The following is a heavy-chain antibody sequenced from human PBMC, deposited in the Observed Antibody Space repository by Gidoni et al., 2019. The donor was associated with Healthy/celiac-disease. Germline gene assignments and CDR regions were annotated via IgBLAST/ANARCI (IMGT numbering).Heavy chain of an antibody. D-gene: IGHD4-17*01. V-gene: IGHV3-30*18. CDR1: GFTFSRYG. CDR2: ISYDGSNK. J-gene: IGHJ6*02. CDR3: AKDNYGDSLYYYYGMDV. Sequence: QVQLVESGGGVVQPGRSLRLSCAASGFTFSRYGMHWVRQAPGKGLEWVAVISYDGSNKYYADSVKGRFTISRDNSKNTLYLQMNSLRAEDTAVYYCAKDNYGDSLYYYYGMDVWGQGTTVTVSS.